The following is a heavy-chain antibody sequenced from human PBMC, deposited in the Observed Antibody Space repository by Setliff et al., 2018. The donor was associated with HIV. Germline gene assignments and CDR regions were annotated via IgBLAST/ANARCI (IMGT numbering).Heavy chain of an antibody. CDR2: IDYSGST. Sequence: PSETLSLTCTVSGGSISEYYWSWIRQPPGKGLEWIGYIDYSGSTHYNPPLKSRATISVDTSKNQFSLRLNSVTAADTAVYYCARGATLLPGYSDRWEYFYMDVWGKGTTVTVSS. V-gene: IGHV4-59*12. CDR1: GGSISEYY. CDR3: ARGATLLPGYSDRWEYFYMDV. D-gene: IGHD5-12*01. J-gene: IGHJ6*03.